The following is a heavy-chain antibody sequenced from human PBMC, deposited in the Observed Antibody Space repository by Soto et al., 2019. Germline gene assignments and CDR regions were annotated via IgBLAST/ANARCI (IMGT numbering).Heavy chain of an antibody. D-gene: IGHD2-21*02. CDR2: INPNTGGT. Sequence: ASVKVSCKASGYTFTKYYVLWVRQAPGQGLEWVGRINPNTGGTNYAQKFQDRVTMTRDTSIATAYMELSRLRSDDTAVYYCARQLAYCGGDCYTEPIDYWGQGTQVTVSS. V-gene: IGHV1-2*06. CDR3: ARQLAYCGGDCYTEPIDY. J-gene: IGHJ4*02. CDR1: GYTFTKYY.